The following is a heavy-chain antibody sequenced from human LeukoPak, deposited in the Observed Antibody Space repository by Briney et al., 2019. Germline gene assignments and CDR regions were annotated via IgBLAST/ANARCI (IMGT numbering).Heavy chain of an antibody. CDR3: ARGRLLVGGWAFDI. V-gene: IGHV7-4-1*02. J-gene: IGHJ3*02. D-gene: IGHD3-22*01. Sequence: ASVKVSCKASGYTFTSYAMNWVRQAPGQGLEWMGWINTNTGNPTYTQGFTGRFVFSLDTSVSTAYLQISSLKAEDTAVYYCARGRLLVGGWAFDIWGQGTMVTVSS. CDR2: INTNTGNP. CDR1: GYTFTSYA.